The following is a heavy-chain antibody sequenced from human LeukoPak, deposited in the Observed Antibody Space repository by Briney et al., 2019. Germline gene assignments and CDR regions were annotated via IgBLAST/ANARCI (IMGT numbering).Heavy chain of an antibody. J-gene: IGHJ4*02. CDR3: ARVDILTGYSTDY. V-gene: IGHV3-53*01. CDR1: GFTVSSNY. CDR2: IYSGGST. D-gene: IGHD3-9*01. Sequence: GGSLRLSCAASGFTVSSNYMSWVRQAPGKGLEWVSVIYSGGSTYYADSVKGRSTISRDNSKNTLYLQMNSLRAEDTAVYYCARVDILTGYSTDYWGQGTLVTVSS.